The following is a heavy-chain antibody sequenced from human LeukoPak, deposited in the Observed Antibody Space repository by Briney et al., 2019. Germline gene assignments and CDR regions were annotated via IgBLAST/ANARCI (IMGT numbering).Heavy chain of an antibody. CDR3: ATASGSFDDAFDI. CDR1: GDTLTELS. V-gene: IGHV1-24*01. Sequence: ASVKVSCKVSGDTLTELSIHWVRQAPGKGLEWMGGFDPEDGETIYAQKFQGRVTMTEDTSTDTAYMELSSLRSEDTAVYYCATASGSFDDAFDIWGQGTMVTVSS. CDR2: FDPEDGET. D-gene: IGHD1-26*01. J-gene: IGHJ3*02.